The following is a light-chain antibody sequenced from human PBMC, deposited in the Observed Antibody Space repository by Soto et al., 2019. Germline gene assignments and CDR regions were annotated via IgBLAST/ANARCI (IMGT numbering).Light chain of an antibody. Sequence: QSVLTQPASVSGSPGQSITISCTGTSSDVGGYDYVSWYQLHPGKAPKLMVFEVSNRPSGVSYRFSGSKSGNTASLTISGLQAEDEAHYFCSSYSISTAYLFGTGTKGTVL. J-gene: IGLJ1*01. CDR3: SSYSISTAYL. CDR2: EVS. V-gene: IGLV2-14*01. CDR1: SSDVGGYDY.